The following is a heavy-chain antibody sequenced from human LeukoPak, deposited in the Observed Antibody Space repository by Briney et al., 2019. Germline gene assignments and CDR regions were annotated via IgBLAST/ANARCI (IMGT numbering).Heavy chain of an antibody. CDR1: GGSFSGYY. D-gene: IGHD3-10*01. J-gene: IGHJ4*02. V-gene: IGHV4-34*01. Sequence: SETLSLTCAVYGGSFSGYYWSWILQPPGKGLEWIGEINHSGSTNYNPSLKSRVTISVDTSKNQFSLKLSSVTAADTAVYYCSRGRADYYGSGSYYNVVPLRTYFGYWGQGTLVTVSS. CDR3: SRGRADYYGSGSYYNVVPLRTYFGY. CDR2: INHSGST.